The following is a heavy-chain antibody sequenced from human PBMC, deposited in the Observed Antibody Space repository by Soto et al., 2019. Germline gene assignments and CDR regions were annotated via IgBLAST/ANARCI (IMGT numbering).Heavy chain of an antibody. V-gene: IGHV3-30*18. CDR3: AKDRGCSVVSSNSSYNGTDF. CDR2: ISYDGSNK. D-gene: IGHD5-12*01. Sequence: PGGSLRLSCAASGFTFSSYGMHWVRQAPGKGLEWVAVISYDGSNKYYADSVKGRFTISRDNSKNTLYLQMNSLRAEDTAVYYCAKDRGCSVVSSNSSYNGTDFWGKGPTLTVSS. J-gene: IGHJ6*04. CDR1: GFTFSSYG.